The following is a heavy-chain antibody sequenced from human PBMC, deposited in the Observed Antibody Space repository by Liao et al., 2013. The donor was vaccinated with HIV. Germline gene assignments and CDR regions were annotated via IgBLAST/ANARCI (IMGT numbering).Heavy chain of an antibody. V-gene: IGHV4-4*07. D-gene: IGHD6-19*01. CDR3: ARGNIPEGSGWYLYYYYYMDV. CDR1: GGSMRSYY. J-gene: IGHJ6*03. Sequence: QVQLQESGPGPVKPSETLSLTCTVSGGSMRSYYWSWIRQSAGKGLEWIGRIYTSGSTNYNPSLKSRVTMSVDTSKNQFSLKLSSVTAADTAVYYCARGNIPEGSGWYLYYYYYMDVWGKGTTVTVSS. CDR2: IYTSGST.